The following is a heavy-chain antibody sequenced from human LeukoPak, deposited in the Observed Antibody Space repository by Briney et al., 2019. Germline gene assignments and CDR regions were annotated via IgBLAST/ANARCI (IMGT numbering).Heavy chain of an antibody. J-gene: IGHJ4*02. CDR1: GLTFSSHW. CDR2: IKQDGSEK. CDR3: ANYGAGTHDY. D-gene: IGHD6-13*01. Sequence: GGSLRLSCAASGLTFSSHWMHWVRQAPGKGLEWVANIKQDGSEKYYVDSVKGRFTISRDNAKNSLYLQMNSLRAEDTAVYYCANYGAGTHDYWGQGTLVTVSS. V-gene: IGHV3-7*03.